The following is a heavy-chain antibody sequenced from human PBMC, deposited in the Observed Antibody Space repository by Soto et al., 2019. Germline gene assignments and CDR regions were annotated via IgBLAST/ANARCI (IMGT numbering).Heavy chain of an antibody. J-gene: IGHJ6*03. D-gene: IGHD2-2*01. Sequence: SETLSLTCAVSSGSISSSNWWSWVRQPPGKGLEWIGEIYHSGSTNYNPSLKSRVTISVDKSKNQFSLKLSSVTAADTAVYYCARDLGYCSSTSCYPRGDYYMDVWGKGTTVTVS. CDR3: ARDLGYCSSTSCYPRGDYYMDV. CDR1: SGSISSSNW. V-gene: IGHV4-4*02. CDR2: IYHSGST.